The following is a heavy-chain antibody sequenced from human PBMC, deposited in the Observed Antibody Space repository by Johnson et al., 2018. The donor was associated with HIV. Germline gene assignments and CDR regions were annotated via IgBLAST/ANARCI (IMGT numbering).Heavy chain of an antibody. CDR1: GFTVSSNE. CDR2: ISGGST. J-gene: IGHJ3*02. V-gene: IGHV3-38-3*01. Sequence: VQLVESRGVLVQPGGSLRLSCAATGFTVSSNEMSWVRQAPGKGLEWVSFISGGSTYYADSRKGRFTISRDNSKNTLHLQMNSLRAEDTALYYCARDGTGGYCSGGRCYDAFDIWGQGTMVTVSS. D-gene: IGHD2-15*01. CDR3: ARDGTGGYCSGGRCYDAFDI.